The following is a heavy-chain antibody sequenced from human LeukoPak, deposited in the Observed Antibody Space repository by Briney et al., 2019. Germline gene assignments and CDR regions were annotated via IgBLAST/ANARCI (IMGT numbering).Heavy chain of an antibody. CDR2: IYYSGST. J-gene: IGHJ5*02. CDR3: ARHTFLTTVTTSWFDP. CDR1: GGSISSSSYY. V-gene: IGHV4-39*01. D-gene: IGHD4-11*01. Sequence: SETLSLTCIVSGGSISSSSYYWGWIRQPPGKGLEWIGSIYYSGSTYYNPSLKSRVTISVDTSKNQFSLKLSSVTAADTAVYYCARHTFLTTVTTSWFDPWGQGTLVTVSS.